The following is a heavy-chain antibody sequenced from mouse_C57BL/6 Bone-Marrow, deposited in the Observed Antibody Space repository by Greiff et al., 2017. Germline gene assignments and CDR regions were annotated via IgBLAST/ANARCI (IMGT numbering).Heavy chain of an antibody. D-gene: IGHD1-1*01. CDR2: ISDGGSYT. J-gene: IGHJ3*01. CDR1: GFTFSSYA. Sequence: EVQLVESGGGLVKPGGSLKLSCAASGFTFSSYAMPWVRQTPEKRLEWVATISDGGSYTYYPDKVKGRFTISRDNAKNNLYMQMSRLKSEDTAMYYCARDYYGGSWFAYWGQGSLVTVSA. V-gene: IGHV5-4*01. CDR3: ARDYYGGSWFAY.